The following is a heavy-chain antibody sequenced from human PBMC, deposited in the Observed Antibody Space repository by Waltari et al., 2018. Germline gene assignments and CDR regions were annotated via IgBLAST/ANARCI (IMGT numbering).Heavy chain of an antibody. CDR2: IYYSGST. V-gene: IGHV4-59*01. J-gene: IGHJ6*03. Sequence: QVQLQESGPGLVKPSETLSLPCTVSGGSISSYYWSWIRQPPGKGLEWIGYIYYSGSTNYNPSLKSRVTISVDTSKNQFSLKLSSVTAADTAVYYCARVPAYYYYYMDVWGKGTTVTVSS. CDR3: ARVPAYYYYYMDV. CDR1: GGSISSYY.